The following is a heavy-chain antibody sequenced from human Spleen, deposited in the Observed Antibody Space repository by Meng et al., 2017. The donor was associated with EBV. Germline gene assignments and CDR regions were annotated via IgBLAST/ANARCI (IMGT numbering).Heavy chain of an antibody. V-gene: IGHV1-3*01. CDR3: ARQPSDGSH. D-gene: IGHD3-10*01. Sequence: QVTLVQSGAEVKKPGASIKASCKASGYTLTGSYMHWVRQAPGQRLEWMGWISGGNGDIRYSQKFQGRVTITRDTSATTDYMEVTNLTLEDTAVYYCARQPSDGSHWGQGTLVTVSS. CDR2: ISGGNGDI. J-gene: IGHJ4*02. CDR1: GYTLTGSY.